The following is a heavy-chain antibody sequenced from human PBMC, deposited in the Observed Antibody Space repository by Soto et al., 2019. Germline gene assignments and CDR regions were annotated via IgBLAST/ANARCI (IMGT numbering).Heavy chain of an antibody. CDR3: ARLNSPRDPLDPHFDP. V-gene: IGHV5-51*01. CDR1: GYTFADYW. Sequence: SGESLKISCKTSGYTFADYWLVWVRQVPGRGLEWMEVIFGGDSQTRYSPSFQGQVTFSVDKSINIAYLQWSGLKASDTAIYYCARLNSPRDPLDPHFDPWGQGTLVTVSS. CDR2: IFGGDSQT. J-gene: IGHJ5*02.